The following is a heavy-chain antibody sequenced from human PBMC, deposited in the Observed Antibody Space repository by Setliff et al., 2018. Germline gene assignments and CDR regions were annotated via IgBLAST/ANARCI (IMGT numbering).Heavy chain of an antibody. V-gene: IGHV4-4*07. CDR1: GGSISSYY. CDR2: IYTSGST. J-gene: IGHJ5*02. Sequence: LSLTCTVSGGSISSYYWSWIRQPAGKGLEWIGRIYTSGSTNYNPSLKSRVTMSVDTSKNQFSLKLSSVTAADTAVYYCARGPRGCSSTSCYLFWFDPWGQGTLVTVSS. CDR3: ARGPRGCSSTSCYLFWFDP. D-gene: IGHD2-2*01.